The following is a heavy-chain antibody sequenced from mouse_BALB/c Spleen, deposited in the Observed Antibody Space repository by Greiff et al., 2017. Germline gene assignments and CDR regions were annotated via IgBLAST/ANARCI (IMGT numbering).Heavy chain of an antibody. V-gene: IGHV14-1*02. CDR1: GFNIKDYY. CDR3: ARGLPYYYAMDY. D-gene: IGHD2-2*01. J-gene: IGHJ4*01. CDR2: IDPENGNT. Sequence: VQLKESGAELVRPGALVKLSCKASGFNIKDYYMHWVKQRPEQGLEWIGWIDPENGNTIYDPKFQGKASITADTSSNTAYLQLSSLTSEDTAVYYCARGLPYYYAMDYWGQGTSVTVSS.